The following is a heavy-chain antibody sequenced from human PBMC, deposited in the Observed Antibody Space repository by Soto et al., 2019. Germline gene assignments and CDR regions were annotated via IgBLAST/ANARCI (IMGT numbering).Heavy chain of an antibody. D-gene: IGHD3-10*01. CDR1: GGTFSSYA. CDR3: ARFLPGIEAFDI. CDR2: IIPIFGTA. V-gene: IGHV1-69*13. Sequence: EASVKVSCKASGGTFSSYAITWVRQAPGQGLEWMGGIIPIFGTANYAQKFQGRVTITADESTSTAYMEMSSLRSEDTAVYYCARFLPGIEAFDIWGQGTMVTVSS. J-gene: IGHJ3*02.